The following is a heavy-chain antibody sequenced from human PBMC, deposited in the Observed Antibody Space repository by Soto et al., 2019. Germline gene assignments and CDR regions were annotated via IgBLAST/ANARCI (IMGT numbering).Heavy chain of an antibody. CDR2: ISNNI. CDR3: ARGGEGFAP. D-gene: IGHD3-3*01. V-gene: IGHV3-21*01. CDR1: GFTFSSYS. J-gene: IGHJ5*02. Sequence: EVQLVESGGGLVKPGGSLRLSCAASGFTFSSYSMNWVRQAPGKGLEWVASISNNIYYADSVKGRFTISRDNAKNSLYLQMNSLRAEDTAVYYCARGGEGFAPWGQGTLVTVSS.